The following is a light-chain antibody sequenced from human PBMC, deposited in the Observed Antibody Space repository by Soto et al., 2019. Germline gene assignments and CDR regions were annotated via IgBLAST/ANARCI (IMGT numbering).Light chain of an antibody. Sequence: DIPMTQSPSSLSASVGDRVTITCRASQGIGNYLAWYQQKPGKVPKLLIYGASTLQSGVPSRFGGSGSGTEFTLTISSLQSEDVATYYCQKYSSASTFGGGTKVEIK. V-gene: IGKV1-27*01. CDR2: GAS. J-gene: IGKJ4*01. CDR1: QGIGNY. CDR3: QKYSSAST.